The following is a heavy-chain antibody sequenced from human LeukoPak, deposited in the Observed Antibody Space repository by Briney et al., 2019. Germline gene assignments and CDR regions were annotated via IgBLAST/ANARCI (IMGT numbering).Heavy chain of an antibody. J-gene: IGHJ4*02. CDR2: ISWNSGSI. CDR3: AKDKNDSSGYSRTDY. D-gene: IGHD3-22*01. V-gene: IGHV3-9*01. CDR1: GFTFDDYA. Sequence: GGSLRLSCAASGFTFDDYAMHWVRQAPGKGLEWVSGISWNSGSIGYADPVKGRFTISRDNAKNSLYLQMNSLRAEDTALYYCAKDKNDSSGYSRTDYWGQGTLVTVSS.